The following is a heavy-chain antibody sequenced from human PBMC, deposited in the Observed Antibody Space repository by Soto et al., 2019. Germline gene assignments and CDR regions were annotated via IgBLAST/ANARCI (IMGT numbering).Heavy chain of an antibody. Sequence: GGSLRLSCAASGFNFNDHWMTWVRQAPGKGLEWVANIKKDGSGTYYVDSVKGRFTISRDNANNSLFLQMNSLRADDTAVYYCARVANGVVAPAATYYFDYWGQGALVTVSS. CDR1: GFNFNDHW. V-gene: IGHV3-7*03. D-gene: IGHD2-2*01. CDR2: IKKDGSGT. J-gene: IGHJ4*02. CDR3: ARVANGVVAPAATYYFDY.